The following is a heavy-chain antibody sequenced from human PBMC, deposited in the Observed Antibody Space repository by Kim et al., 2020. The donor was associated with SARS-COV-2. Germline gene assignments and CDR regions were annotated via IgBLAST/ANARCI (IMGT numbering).Heavy chain of an antibody. D-gene: IGHD3-3*01. CDR1: GGSFSGYY. CDR2: INHSGST. J-gene: IGHJ6*01. Sequence: SETLSLTCAVYGGSFSGYYWSWIRQPPGKGLEWIGEINHSGSTNYNPSLKSRVTISVDTSKNQFSLKLSSVTAADTAVYYCARGPNSGVFTIHYTTYYY. CDR3: ARGPNSGVFTIHYTTYYY. V-gene: IGHV4-34*01.